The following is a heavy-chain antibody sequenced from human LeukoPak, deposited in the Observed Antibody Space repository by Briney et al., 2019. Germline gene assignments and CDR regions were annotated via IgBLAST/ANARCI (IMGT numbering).Heavy chain of an antibody. J-gene: IGHJ6*03. D-gene: IGHD1-7*01. Sequence: SETLSLTCAVSGGSISSSSYYWGWIRQPPGKGLEWFGNIYYSGTTYSNPSLKSRVTISVDTSKNQFSLKLGSVAAADTAVYYCARGGGTGTTSYYYYYYYMDVWGKGTTVTVSS. V-gene: IGHV4-39*01. CDR3: ARGGGTGTTSYYYYYYYMDV. CDR2: IYYSGTT. CDR1: GGSISSSSYY.